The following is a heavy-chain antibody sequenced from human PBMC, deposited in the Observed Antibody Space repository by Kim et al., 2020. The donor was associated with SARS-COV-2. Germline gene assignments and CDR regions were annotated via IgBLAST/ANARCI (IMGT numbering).Heavy chain of an antibody. CDR2: IYYSGTT. Sequence: SETLSLTCDVSGDSISNEGSYWGWIRQRPGMGLEWFGNIYYSGTTYYNPALKSRVSISVDTYKYQFSLHLNTVAAADTAVYYCGRLAGNGHCPPDNWGQG. CDR3: GRLAGNGHCPPDN. J-gene: IGHJ4*02. D-gene: IGHD2-15*01. CDR1: GDSISNEGSY. V-gene: IGHV4-39*01.